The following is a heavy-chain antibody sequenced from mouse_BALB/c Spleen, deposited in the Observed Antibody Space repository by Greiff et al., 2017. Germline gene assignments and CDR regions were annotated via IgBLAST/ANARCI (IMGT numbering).Heavy chain of an antibody. V-gene: IGHV3-2*02. CDR3: ARDTTVVAPFGY. J-gene: IGHJ2*01. CDR1: GYSITSDYA. CDR2: ISYSGST. D-gene: IGHD1-1*01. Sequence: EVQLQQSGPGLVKPSQSLSLTCTVTGYSITSDYAWNWIRQFPGNQLEWMGYISYSGSTSYNPSLKSRISITRDTSKNQFFLQLNSVTTEDTATYYCARDTTVVAPFGYWGQGTTLTVSS.